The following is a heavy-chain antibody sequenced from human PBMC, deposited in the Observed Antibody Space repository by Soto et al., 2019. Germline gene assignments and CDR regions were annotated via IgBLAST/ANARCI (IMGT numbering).Heavy chain of an antibody. J-gene: IGHJ3*02. V-gene: IGHV1-18*01. D-gene: IGHD3-10*01. CDR3: AREGVTMVRERDDDAFDI. CDR1: GYTFTSYG. CDR2: ISAYNGNT. Sequence: GASVKVSCKASGYTFTSYGISWVRQAPRQGLEWMGWISAYNGNTNYAQKLQGRVTMTTDTSTSTAYMELRSLRSDDTAVYYCAREGVTMVRERDDDAFDIWGQGTMVTVSS.